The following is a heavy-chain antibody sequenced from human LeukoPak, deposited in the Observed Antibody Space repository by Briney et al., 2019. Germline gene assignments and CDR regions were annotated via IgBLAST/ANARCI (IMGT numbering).Heavy chain of an antibody. J-gene: IGHJ3*01. Sequence: ASVKVSCKASGYTFTSYYIHWVRQAPGQGLEWMGIINPRGGITSYAQNFQGRVTMTRDMSTSTVYMELSSLRSEDTAVYYCARGGSSWYSGAFDVWGQGTMVTVSS. V-gene: IGHV1-46*01. CDR3: ARGGSSWYSGAFDV. D-gene: IGHD6-13*01. CDR1: GYTFTSYY. CDR2: INPRGGIT.